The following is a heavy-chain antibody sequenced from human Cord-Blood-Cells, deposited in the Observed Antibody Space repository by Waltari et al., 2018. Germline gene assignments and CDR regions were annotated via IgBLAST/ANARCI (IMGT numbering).Heavy chain of an antibody. D-gene: IGHD1-20*01. V-gene: IGHV4-59*01. J-gene: IGHJ6*02. CDR2: IHYSGST. Sequence: QVQLQESGPGLVKPSETLSLTCTVSGGSISSYYWSWIRPPPGNGMEWLGYIHYSGSTNYNPSLKSRVTISVDTSKNQFSLKLSSVTAADTAVYYCARDRPITGTTFGYYYYGMDVWGQGTTVTVSS. CDR1: GGSISSYY. CDR3: ARDRPITGTTFGYYYYGMDV.